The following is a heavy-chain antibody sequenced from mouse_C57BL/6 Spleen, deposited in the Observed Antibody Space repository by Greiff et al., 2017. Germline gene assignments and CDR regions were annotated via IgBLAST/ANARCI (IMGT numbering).Heavy chain of an antibody. CDR1: GYTFTSYW. J-gene: IGHJ2*01. CDR2: IYPGSGST. V-gene: IGHV1-55*01. CDR3: ARWAITTVVATDY. Sequence: QVQLQQPGAELVKPGASVKMSCKASGYTFTSYWITWVKQRPGQGLEWIGDIYPGSGSTNYNEKFKSKATLTVDTSSSTAYMQLHSLTSGDSAVYYCARWAITTVVATDYWGQGTTLTVSS. D-gene: IGHD1-1*01.